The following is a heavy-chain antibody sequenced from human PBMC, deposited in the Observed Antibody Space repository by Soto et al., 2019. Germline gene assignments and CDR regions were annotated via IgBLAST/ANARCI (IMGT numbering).Heavy chain of an antibody. J-gene: IGHJ5*02. D-gene: IGHD1-26*01. V-gene: IGHV4-61*01. CDR3: ARDRNRGRLGATRPQNWFDP. CDR1: GGSVSSGSYY. CDR2: IYYSGST. Sequence: PSETLSLTCTVSGGSVSSGSYYWSWIRQPPGKGLEWIGYIYYSGSTNYNPSLKSRVTISVDTSKNQFSLKLSSVTAADTAVYYCARDRNRGRLGATRPQNWFDPWGQGTLVPVAS.